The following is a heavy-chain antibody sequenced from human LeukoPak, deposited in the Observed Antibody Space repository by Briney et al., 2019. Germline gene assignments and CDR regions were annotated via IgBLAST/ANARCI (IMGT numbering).Heavy chain of an antibody. D-gene: IGHD3-10*01. V-gene: IGHV3-53*01. Sequence: SGASLRLSCAASEFTVSSNYMTWVRQAPGKGLEWVSVIYSGGTTYYADSVKGRFTISRDNSKNTLYLQMNSLRAEDTAVYYCARCKTYGSGSYCYYGMDVWGQGTTVTVSS. J-gene: IGHJ6*02. CDR2: IYSGGTT. CDR3: ARCKTYGSGSYCYYGMDV. CDR1: EFTVSSNY.